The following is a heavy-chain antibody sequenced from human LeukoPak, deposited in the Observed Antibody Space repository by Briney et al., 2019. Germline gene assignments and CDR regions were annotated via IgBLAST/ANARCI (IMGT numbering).Heavy chain of an antibody. CDR1: GGTFSSYA. CDR2: IIPILGIA. V-gene: IGHV1-69*04. Sequence: SVKVSCKASGGTFSSYAISWVRQAPGQGLEWMGRIIPILGIANYAQKFQGRVTITADKSTSTAYMELSSLRSEDTAVYYCVREELDYDGNAYHSDYWGQGTLVTVSS. D-gene: IGHD3-22*01. J-gene: IGHJ4*02. CDR3: VREELDYDGNAYHSDY.